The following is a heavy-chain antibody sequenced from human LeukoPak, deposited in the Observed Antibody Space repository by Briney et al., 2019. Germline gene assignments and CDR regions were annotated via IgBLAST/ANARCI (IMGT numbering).Heavy chain of an antibody. D-gene: IGHD6-19*01. J-gene: IGHJ5*02. CDR2: ISYDGSNK. V-gene: IGHV3-30*03. CDR1: GFTFSSYG. CDR3: ARDSGVAVAGTGWFDP. Sequence: GGSLRPSCAASGFTFSSYGMHWVRQAPGKGLEWVAVISYDGSNKYYADSVKGRFTISRDNSKNTLYLQMNSLRAEDTAVYYCARDSGVAVAGTGWFDPWGQGTLVTVSS.